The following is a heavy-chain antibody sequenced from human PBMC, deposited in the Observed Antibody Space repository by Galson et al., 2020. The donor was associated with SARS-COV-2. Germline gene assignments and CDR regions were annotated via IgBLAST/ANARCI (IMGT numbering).Heavy chain of an antibody. CDR2: FVPEDGET. CDR3: ATGFTIFGVIPPDY. D-gene: IGHD3-3*01. Sequence: ASVKVSCKVSGYTLTELSMHWVRQAPGKGLEWMGGFVPEDGETIYAQKFQGRVTMTEDTSTDTAYMELSSLRSEDTAVYYCATGFTIFGVIPPDYWGQGTLVTVSS. V-gene: IGHV1-24*01. J-gene: IGHJ4*02. CDR1: GYTLTELS.